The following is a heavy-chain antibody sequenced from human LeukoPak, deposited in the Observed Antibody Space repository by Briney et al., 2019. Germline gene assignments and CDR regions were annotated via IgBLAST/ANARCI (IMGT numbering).Heavy chain of an antibody. CDR3: ARPGYGGNYDY. D-gene: IGHD4-23*01. V-gene: IGHV1-46*01. Sequence: GSSVKVSCKASGYTFTSYYMHWVRQAPGQGLEWMGIINPSGGSTSYAQKFQGRVTMTRDTSTSTVYMELSSLRSEDTAVYYCARPGYGGNYDYWSQGTLVTVST. J-gene: IGHJ4*02. CDR1: GYTFTSYY. CDR2: INPSGGST.